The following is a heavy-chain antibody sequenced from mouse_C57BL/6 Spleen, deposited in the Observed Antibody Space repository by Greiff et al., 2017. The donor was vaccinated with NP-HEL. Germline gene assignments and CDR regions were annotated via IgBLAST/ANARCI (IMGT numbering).Heavy chain of an antibody. V-gene: IGHV1-15*01. CDR2: IDPETGGT. D-gene: IGHD1-1*01. CDR1: GYTFTDYE. J-gene: IGHJ3*01. CDR3: TGYYGSPFAY. Sequence: VKLVESGAELVRPGASVTLSCKASGYTFTDYEMHWVKQTPVHGLEWIGAIDPETGGTAYNQKFKGKAILTADKSSSTAYMELRSLTSEDSAVYYCTGYYGSPFAYWGQGTLVTVSA.